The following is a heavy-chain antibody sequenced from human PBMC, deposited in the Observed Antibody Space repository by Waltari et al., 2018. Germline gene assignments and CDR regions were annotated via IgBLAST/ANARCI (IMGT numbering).Heavy chain of an antibody. CDR1: GGSFRGYY. V-gene: IGHV4-34*02. CDR3: ARGDGTGKYGY. D-gene: IGHD1-1*01. J-gene: IGHJ4*02. CDR2: TTDSERT. Sequence: QVQLQQWGAGLLKPSEPLSLTCAVYGGSFRGYYWSWIRQTPGKGLEWIGKTTDSERTKYNPSLKSRISISVDTSKNQFSLTVFSVTAADAAVYYCARGDGTGKYGYWGQGTRVTVSS.